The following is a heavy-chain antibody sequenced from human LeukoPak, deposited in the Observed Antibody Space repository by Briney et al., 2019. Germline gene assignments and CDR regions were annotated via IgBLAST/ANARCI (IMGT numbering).Heavy chain of an antibody. V-gene: IGHV5-10-1*01. J-gene: IGHJ4*02. CDR2: IDPSDSYT. Sequence: GESLKISCKGSGYSFTTYWITWVRQMPGRGLEWMGRIDPSDSYTNYSPSFQGHVTISADKSISTAYLQWTSLKASDTAMYYCARHPFVGAHIDSWGQGTLVTVSS. D-gene: IGHD3-16*01. CDR1: GYSFTTYW. CDR3: ARHPFVGAHIDS.